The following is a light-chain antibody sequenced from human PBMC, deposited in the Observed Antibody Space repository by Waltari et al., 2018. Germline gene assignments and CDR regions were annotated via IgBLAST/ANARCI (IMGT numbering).Light chain of an antibody. V-gene: IGLV8-61*01. J-gene: IGLJ2*01. CDR1: SASLYTTSY. Sequence: QTVASQDPPLSVSPGGTVTPTCALSSASLYTTSYATWYQQTPGQAPRTLVYEATARSSGVPDRFSGSILGNTAALTVSGAQAEDESDYYCALYMGSGIGVFGGGTRLTVL. CDR3: ALYMGSGIGV. CDR2: EAT.